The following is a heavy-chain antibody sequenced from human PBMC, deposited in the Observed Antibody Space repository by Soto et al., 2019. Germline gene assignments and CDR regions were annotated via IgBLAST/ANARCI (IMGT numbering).Heavy chain of an antibody. J-gene: IGHJ4*02. Sequence: PGGSLRLSCAASGFTFSSYSMNWVRQAPGKGLEWVSSISSSSSYIYYADSVKGRFTISRDNAKNSLYLQMNSLRAEDTAVYYCARPRYSSSWCFDYWGQGTLVTVAS. V-gene: IGHV3-21*01. CDR1: GFTFSSYS. CDR3: ARPRYSSSWCFDY. CDR2: ISSSSSYI. D-gene: IGHD6-13*01.